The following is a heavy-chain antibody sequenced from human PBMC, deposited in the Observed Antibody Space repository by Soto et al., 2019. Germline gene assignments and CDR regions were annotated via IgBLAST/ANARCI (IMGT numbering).Heavy chain of an antibody. D-gene: IGHD3-10*01. V-gene: IGHV6-1*01. Sequence: PXQTLSLTCVISGYSVSSDTGAWNLIRQSPSRGLEWLGRTHYRSKWSFDYAISVKSRITIDPDTSKNQFSLHLDSLTPEDTAVYYCAGVTWFRGMDVWGQGTPVTVSS. J-gene: IGHJ6*02. CDR2: THYRSKWSF. CDR1: GYSVSSDTGA. CDR3: AGVTWFRGMDV.